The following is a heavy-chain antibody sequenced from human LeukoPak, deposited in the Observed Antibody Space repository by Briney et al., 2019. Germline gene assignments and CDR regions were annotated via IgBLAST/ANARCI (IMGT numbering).Heavy chain of an antibody. CDR1: GGTFSSYA. Sequence: ASVKVSCKASGGTFSSYAISWVRQAPGQGLEWMGGIIPIFGTANYAQKFQGRVMITADKSTSTAYMELSSLRSEDTAVYYCARGQPTYYYDSSGYYYPQAEYFQHWGQGTLVTVSS. J-gene: IGHJ1*01. D-gene: IGHD3-22*01. CDR3: ARGQPTYYYDSSGYYYPQAEYFQH. CDR2: IIPIFGTA. V-gene: IGHV1-69*06.